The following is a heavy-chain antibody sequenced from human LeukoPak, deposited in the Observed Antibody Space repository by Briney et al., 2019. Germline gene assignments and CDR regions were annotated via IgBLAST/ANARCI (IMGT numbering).Heavy chain of an antibody. CDR2: INHSGST. Sequence: SETLFLTCAVYGGSFSGYYWSWIRQPPGKGLEWIGEINHSGSTNYNPSLKSRVTISVDTSKNQFSLKLSSVTAADTAVYYCARGGDTAMVTGSSPHAYYFDYWGQGTLVTVSS. CDR1: GGSFSGYY. D-gene: IGHD5-18*01. V-gene: IGHV4-34*01. CDR3: ARGGDTAMVTGSSPHAYYFDY. J-gene: IGHJ4*02.